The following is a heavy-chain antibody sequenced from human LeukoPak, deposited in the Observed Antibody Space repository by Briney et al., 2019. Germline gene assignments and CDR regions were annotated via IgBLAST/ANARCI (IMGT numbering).Heavy chain of an antibody. CDR3: ARRIVATIKGRGYYFDY. V-gene: IGHV3-20*04. Sequence: GGSLRLSCAASGFTFDDCGTSWVRQAPGKGLEWVSGINWNGGSTGYADSVKGRFTISRDNAKNSLYLQMNSLRAEDTALYYCARRIVATIKGRGYYFDYWGQGTLVTVSS. J-gene: IGHJ4*02. D-gene: IGHD5-12*01. CDR2: INWNGGST. CDR1: GFTFDDCG.